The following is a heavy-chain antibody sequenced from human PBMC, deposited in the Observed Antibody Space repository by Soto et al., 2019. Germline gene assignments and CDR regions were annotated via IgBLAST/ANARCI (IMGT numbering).Heavy chain of an antibody. CDR1: GFSLSTSGMC. V-gene: IGHV2-70*01. J-gene: IGHJ6*02. CDR3: ARFPHQIAPRNYYGMDV. CDR2: IDWDDDK. Sequence: SGPTLVNPTQTLTLTCTFSGFSLSTSGMCVSWIRQPPGKALEWLALIDWDDDKYYSTSLKTRLTISKDTSKNQVVLTMTNMDPVDTATYYCARFPHQIAPRNYYGMDVWGQGTTVTVSS. D-gene: IGHD2-2*01.